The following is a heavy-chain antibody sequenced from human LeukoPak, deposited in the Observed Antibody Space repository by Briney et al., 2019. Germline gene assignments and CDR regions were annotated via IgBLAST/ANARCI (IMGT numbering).Heavy chain of an antibody. Sequence: PGGSLRLSCAASGFTFSSYAMSWVRQAPGKGLEWVSAISGSGGSTYYADSVKGRFIISRDNSKNTLYLQMNSLRAEDTAVYYCAKEAGSYYYDSSGNIDYWGQGTLVTVSS. CDR1: GFTFSSYA. CDR2: ISGSGGST. J-gene: IGHJ4*02. CDR3: AKEAGSYYYDSSGNIDY. D-gene: IGHD3-22*01. V-gene: IGHV3-23*01.